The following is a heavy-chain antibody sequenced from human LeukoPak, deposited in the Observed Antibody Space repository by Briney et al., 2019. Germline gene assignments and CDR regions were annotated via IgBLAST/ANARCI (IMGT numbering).Heavy chain of an antibody. J-gene: IGHJ4*02. CDR2: IKQDGSEK. CDR3: ARERLGELSLPPLDY. D-gene: IGHD3-16*02. Sequence: GGSLRLSCAASGFTFSSYWTSWVRQAPGKGLEWVANIKQDGSEKYYVDSVKGRFTISRDNAKNSLYLQMNSLRAEDTAVYYCARERLGELSLPPLDYWGQGTLVTVSS. CDR1: GFTFSSYW. V-gene: IGHV3-7*03.